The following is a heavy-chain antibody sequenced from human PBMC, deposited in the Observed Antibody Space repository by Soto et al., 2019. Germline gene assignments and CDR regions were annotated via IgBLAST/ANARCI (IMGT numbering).Heavy chain of an antibody. Sequence: QVQLVESGGGLVKPGGFLRLSCAASGFTFSDYHMNWLRQAPGKGLEWISYIRSSGVTKYYTDSVKGRFTISRDNAKKSMYLQMNCLRAEDTAMYYCARDRWVDGSDIWGPGNMVTVSS. CDR1: GFTFSDYH. V-gene: IGHV3-11*01. D-gene: IGHD1-26*01. CDR3: ARDRWVDGSDI. J-gene: IGHJ3*02. CDR2: IRSSGVTK.